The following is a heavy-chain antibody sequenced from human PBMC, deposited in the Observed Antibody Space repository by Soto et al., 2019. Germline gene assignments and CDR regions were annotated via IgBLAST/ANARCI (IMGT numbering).Heavy chain of an antibody. V-gene: IGHV1-46*01. CDR1: GYPFTNYY. CDR2: INPSGGST. Sequence: ASVQVSCTASGYPFTNYYMHWVRQAPGQGLEWTGIINPSGGSTSYAQKFQGRVTMTRDTSTSTVYMELSSLRSEDTAVYYFVSAAVTDTSGLDCWGQGTPVTVPS. CDR3: VSAAVTDTSGLDC. D-gene: IGHD6-19*01. J-gene: IGHJ4*02.